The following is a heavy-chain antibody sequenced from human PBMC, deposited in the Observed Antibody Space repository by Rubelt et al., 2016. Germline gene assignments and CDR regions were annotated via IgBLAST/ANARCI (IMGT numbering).Heavy chain of an antibody. Sequence: RRSGRQAPGKGLEWVANIRQDGSEKYYLDSVKGRFTISRDNAKDSLYLQMNSLRVEDTAVYYCARHGCSGANCYGNWFDPWGQGILVTVSS. CDR3: ARHGCSGANCYGNWFDP. CDR2: IRQDGSEK. V-gene: IGHV3-7*04. J-gene: IGHJ5*02. D-gene: IGHD2-15*01.